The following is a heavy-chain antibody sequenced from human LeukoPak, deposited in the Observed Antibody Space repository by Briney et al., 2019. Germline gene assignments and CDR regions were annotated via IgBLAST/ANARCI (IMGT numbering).Heavy chain of an antibody. CDR2: ISSSNSYI. CDR1: GFTFSSYS. J-gene: IGHJ5*02. V-gene: IGHV3-21*01. D-gene: IGHD5-12*01. CDR3: ARATHSGYDFFGYDP. Sequence: GGSLRLSCAASGFTFSSYSMNWVRQAPGKGLGWVSSISSSNSYIYYAGSVKSRLTISRDNAKNSLYLQMNSLRAEDTAAYYCARATHSGYDFFGYDPWGQGTLVTVAS.